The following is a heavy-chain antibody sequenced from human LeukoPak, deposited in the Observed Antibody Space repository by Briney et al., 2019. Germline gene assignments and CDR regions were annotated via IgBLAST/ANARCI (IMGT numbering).Heavy chain of an antibody. V-gene: IGHV1-69*13. CDR1: GGTFSSYA. CDR2: IIPIFGTA. CDR3: ARDRDYYDSRGGFDY. Sequence: SMKVPCKASGGTFSSYAISWVRQAPGQGLEWMGGIIPIFGTANYAQKFQGRVTITADESTSTAYMELSSLRSEDTAVYYCARDRDYYDSRGGFDYWGQGTLVTVSS. J-gene: IGHJ4*02. D-gene: IGHD3-22*01.